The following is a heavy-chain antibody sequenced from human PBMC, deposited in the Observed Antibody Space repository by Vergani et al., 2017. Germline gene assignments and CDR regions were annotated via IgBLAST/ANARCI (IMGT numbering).Heavy chain of an antibody. CDR2: TWYDGNNK. Sequence: QVQLVESGGGVVQPGRSLRLSCAASGFTFNQYGMHWVRQAPGKGLEWVAVTWYDGNNKQYADSVKGRFTISRDNYKSTMYLQMNSLRDEDTGVYYCAKANPRNSGYDYLYYYHAMDVWGQGTTVTVSS. CDR3: AKANPRNSGYDYLYYYHAMDV. CDR1: GFTFNQYG. D-gene: IGHD5-12*01. J-gene: IGHJ6*02. V-gene: IGHV3-33*06.